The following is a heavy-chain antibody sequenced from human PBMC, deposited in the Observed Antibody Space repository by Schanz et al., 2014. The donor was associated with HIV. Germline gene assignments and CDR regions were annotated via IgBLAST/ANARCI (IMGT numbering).Heavy chain of an antibody. CDR3: ARAERFGELLPNYFDS. J-gene: IGHJ4*02. CDR2: ISPGGTT. D-gene: IGHD3-10*01. V-gene: IGHV4-34*02. CDR1: GGSFTIYY. Sequence: QVQLQQWGAGLLKPSETLSLSCAVYGGSFTIYYWSWIRQAPGKGLEWIGEISPGGTTNYNPSLTGPVTIPVETSKNQSSLRLPLLTAADTAVYYCARAERFGELLPNYFDSWGQGALVIVSS.